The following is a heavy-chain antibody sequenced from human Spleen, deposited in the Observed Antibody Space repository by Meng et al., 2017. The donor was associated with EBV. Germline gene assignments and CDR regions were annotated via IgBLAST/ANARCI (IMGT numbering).Heavy chain of an antibody. D-gene: IGHD2-15*01. Sequence: QVQLRESGPGLVXPXXXXXLIRAVSRGFITSGDWWSWVRQSPGKGLEWIGEIHHSGGTSYNPSLKSRVTISLDMSKDQFSLRLSSVTAADTAVYYCARAGYHRPASEYWGQGTLVTVSS. V-gene: IGHV4-4*02. CDR1: RGFITSGDW. CDR3: ARAGYHRPASEY. J-gene: IGHJ4*02. CDR2: IHHSGGT.